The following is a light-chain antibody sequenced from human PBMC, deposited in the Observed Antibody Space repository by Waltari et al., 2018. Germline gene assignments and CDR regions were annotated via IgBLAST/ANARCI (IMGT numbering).Light chain of an antibody. J-gene: IGKJ1*01. V-gene: IGKV1-39*01. CDR1: PSISNY. CDR2: TAS. CDR3: QQSYNTPWT. Sequence: DIQMTQSPSSMSASVGDRVTIACRASPSISNYLNWYQQKPVKAPKLLIYTASSLQTGVPSRFSGSASGTDCTLTISSLQPEDFATYYCQQSYNTPWTFGQGTKVEIK.